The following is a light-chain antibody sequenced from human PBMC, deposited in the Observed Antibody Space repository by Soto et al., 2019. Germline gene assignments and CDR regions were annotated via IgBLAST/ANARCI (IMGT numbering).Light chain of an antibody. Sequence: QSALTQPASVSGSPGQSITISCTGTSSDVGGYKYVSWYQQHPGKVPKPMIYEVSNRPSGVSNRFSGSKSGNTASLTISGLQAEDEADYYCSSYTSNSTWVFGGGTKVTVL. J-gene: IGLJ3*02. CDR1: SSDVGGYKY. V-gene: IGLV2-14*01. CDR3: SSYTSNSTWV. CDR2: EVS.